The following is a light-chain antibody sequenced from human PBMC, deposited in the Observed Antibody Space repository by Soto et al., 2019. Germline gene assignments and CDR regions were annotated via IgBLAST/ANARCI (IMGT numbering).Light chain of an antibody. CDR1: QSVSTY. CDR2: AAS. V-gene: IGKV1-39*01. CDR3: QQSYSPPFA. J-gene: IGKJ3*01. Sequence: DIQMTQSPSSLSASVVYRVTLTCRASQSVSTYLNWYQQRLGEAPKLLSYAASTLQSGVPSRFSASGSGTDFTLTISSLQPEDFGTYYCQQSYSPPFAFGPGTKVDI.